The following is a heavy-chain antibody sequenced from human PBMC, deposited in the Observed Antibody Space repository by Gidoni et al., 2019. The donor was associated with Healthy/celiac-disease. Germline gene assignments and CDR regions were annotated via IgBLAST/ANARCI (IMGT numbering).Heavy chain of an antibody. CDR1: GFTFSSYS. Sequence: EVQLVESGGGLVQPGGSLSLSCAASGFTFSSYSMNWVRQAPGKGLEWVSYTSSSSSTIYYADSVKGRFTISRDNAKNSLYLQMNSLRDEDTAVYYCARDRYSSGWYDIRTDFDYWGQGTLVTVSS. J-gene: IGHJ4*02. D-gene: IGHD6-19*01. CDR3: ARDRYSSGWYDIRTDFDY. CDR2: TSSSSSTI. V-gene: IGHV3-48*02.